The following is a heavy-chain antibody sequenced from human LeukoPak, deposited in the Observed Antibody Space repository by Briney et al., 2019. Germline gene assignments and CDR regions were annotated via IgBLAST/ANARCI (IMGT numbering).Heavy chain of an antibody. V-gene: IGHV3-21*01. CDR1: GFTFSSYS. CDR3: ASHDYGDLPGHAFDI. D-gene: IGHD4-17*01. Sequence: GGSLRLSCAASGFTFSSYSMNWVRQAPGKGLEWVSSISSSSSYIYYADSVKGRFTISRDNSKNTLYLQMNSLRAEDTAVYYCASHDYGDLPGHAFDIWGQGTMVTVSS. CDR2: ISSSSSYI. J-gene: IGHJ3*02.